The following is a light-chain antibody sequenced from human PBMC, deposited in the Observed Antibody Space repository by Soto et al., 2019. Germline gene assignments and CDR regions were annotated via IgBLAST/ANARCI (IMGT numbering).Light chain of an antibody. V-gene: IGLV2-14*03. CDR2: DVN. J-gene: IGLJ3*02. CDR1: SSDVGSTFNY. CDR3: SAYSTGSTPVL. Sequence: QSVLTQPPSASGSPGQSITISCTGTSSDVGSTFNYVSWYQHHPGKAPRLIMSDVNHRPSGVSDRFSGSKSGNTASLTISGLQAEDEGHYFCSAYSTGSTPVLFGGGTKLTVL.